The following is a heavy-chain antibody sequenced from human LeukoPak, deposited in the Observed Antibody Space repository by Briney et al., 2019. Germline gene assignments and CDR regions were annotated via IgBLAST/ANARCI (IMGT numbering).Heavy chain of an antibody. J-gene: IGHJ6*02. CDR3: ARVLWFGEFYYYGMDV. CDR2: MNPNSGNT. Sequence: ASVKVSCKASGYTFTSYGINWVRQATGQGLEWMGWMNPNSGNTGYAQKFQGRVTMTRNTSISTAYMELSSLRSEDTAVYYCARVLWFGEFYYYGMDVWGQGTTVTVSS. V-gene: IGHV1-8*01. D-gene: IGHD3-10*01. CDR1: GYTFTSYG.